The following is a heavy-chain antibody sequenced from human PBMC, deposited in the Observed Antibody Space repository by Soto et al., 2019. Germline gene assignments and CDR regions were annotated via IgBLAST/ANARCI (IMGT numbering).Heavy chain of an antibody. D-gene: IGHD1-20*01. CDR3: ARSMRYNGLRGLDP. CDR2: ISAYNGNT. J-gene: IGHJ5*02. V-gene: IGHV1-18*01. Sequence: ASVKVSCKASGYTFTSYGIGWVRQAPGQGLEWMGWISAYNGNTNYAQKLQGRVTMTTDTSTSTAYMELRSLRSDDTAVYYCARSMRYNGLRGLDPWGQGTLVTVSS. CDR1: GYTFTSYG.